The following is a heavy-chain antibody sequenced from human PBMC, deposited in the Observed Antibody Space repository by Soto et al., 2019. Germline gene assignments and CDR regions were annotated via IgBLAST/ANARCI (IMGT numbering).Heavy chain of an antibody. Sequence: GASVKVSCKASGGTFSSYAISWGRQAPGQRLEWMGGIIPIFGTANYAQKFQGRVTITADESTSTAYMELSSLRSEDTAVYYCARDLGMATTNYYYYGMDVWGQGTTVTVSS. J-gene: IGHJ6*02. D-gene: IGHD1-1*01. CDR3: ARDLGMATTNYYYYGMDV. CDR1: GGTFSSYA. V-gene: IGHV1-69*13. CDR2: IIPIFGTA.